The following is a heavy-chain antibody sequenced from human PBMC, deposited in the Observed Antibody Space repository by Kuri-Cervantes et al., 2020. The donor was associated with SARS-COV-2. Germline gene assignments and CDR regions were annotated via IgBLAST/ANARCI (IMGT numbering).Heavy chain of an antibody. D-gene: IGHD3-3*01. J-gene: IGHJ4*02. CDR1: GYSISSGYY. Sequence: SETLSLTCAVSGYSISSGYYWSWSRQPPGKGLEWIGYIYYSGSTNYNPPLKSRVTISVDTSKNQFSLKLSSVTAADTAVYYCARVKTIFGVGPFDYWGQGTLVTVSS. V-gene: IGHV4-61*01. CDR2: IYYSGST. CDR3: ARVKTIFGVGPFDY.